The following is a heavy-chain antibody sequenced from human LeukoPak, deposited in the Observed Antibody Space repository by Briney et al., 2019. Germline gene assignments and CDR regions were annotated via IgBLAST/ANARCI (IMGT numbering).Heavy chain of an antibody. V-gene: IGHV1-69*06. CDR3: ARVIGGYYDSSGLGFDY. CDR1: GYTFTSYD. CDR2: IIPIFGTA. D-gene: IGHD3-22*01. J-gene: IGHJ4*02. Sequence: GASVKVSCKASGYTFTSYDIYWVRQAPGQGLEWMGGIIPIFGTANYAQKFQGRVTITADKSTSTAYMELSSLRSEDTAVYYCARVIGGYYDSSGLGFDYWGQGTLVTVSS.